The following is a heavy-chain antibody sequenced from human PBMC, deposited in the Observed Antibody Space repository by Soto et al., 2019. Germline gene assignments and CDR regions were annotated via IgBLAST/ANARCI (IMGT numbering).Heavy chain of an antibody. D-gene: IGHD2-15*01. CDR2: INPNSGGT. CDR1: GYTFTGYY. CDR3: AREFSGGNCSGGSCYYYYGMDV. Sequence: GASVKVSFKASGYTFTGYYMHWVRQAPGQGLEWMGWINPNSGGTNYAQKFQGWVTMTRDTSISTAYMELSRLRSDDTAVYYCAREFSGGNCSGGSCYYYYGMDVWGQGTTVTVSS. V-gene: IGHV1-2*04. J-gene: IGHJ6*02.